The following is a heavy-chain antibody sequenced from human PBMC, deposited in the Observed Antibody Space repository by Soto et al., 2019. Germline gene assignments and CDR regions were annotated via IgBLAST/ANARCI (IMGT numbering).Heavy chain of an antibody. Sequence: SVKVSCKASGGTFSSYAISWVRQAPRQGLEWMGGIIPIFGTANYAQKFQGRVTITADESTSTAYMELSSLRSEDTAVYYCARVCHWSGHPADIWGQGTMVTVSS. CDR3: ARVCHWSGHPADI. J-gene: IGHJ3*02. CDR2: IIPIFGTA. CDR1: GGTFSSYA. V-gene: IGHV1-69*13. D-gene: IGHD3-3*01.